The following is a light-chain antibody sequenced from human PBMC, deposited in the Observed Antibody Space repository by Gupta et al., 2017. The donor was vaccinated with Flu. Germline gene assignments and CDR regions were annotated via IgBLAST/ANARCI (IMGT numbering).Light chain of an antibody. CDR1: QSVSSY. V-gene: IGKV3-11*01. J-gene: IGKJ1*01. CDR2: DAS. Sequence: EIVLTQSPATLSLSPGERATLTCRASQSVSSYLAWYQQRSGQAPRLLIYDASNRATGIPARFSGSGSGTDFTLTISSLAPEDFAAYYFQQRSNWPVTFGQGTKVEIK. CDR3: QQRSNWPVT.